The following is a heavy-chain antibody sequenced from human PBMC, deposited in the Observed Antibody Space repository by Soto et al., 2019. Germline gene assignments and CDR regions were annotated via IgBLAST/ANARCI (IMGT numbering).Heavy chain of an antibody. CDR3: ARDLAPGIAAAGTGYAFDI. CDR2: IYHSGST. V-gene: IGHV4-4*02. J-gene: IGHJ3*02. D-gene: IGHD6-13*01. Sequence: QVQLQESGPGLVKPSGTLSLTCAVSSGSISSSNWWSWVRQPPGKGLEWIGEIYHSGSTNYNPSLKSRVTISVDKSKNQCSLKLSSVTAADTAVYYCARDLAPGIAAAGTGYAFDIWGQGTMVTVSS. CDR1: SGSISSSNW.